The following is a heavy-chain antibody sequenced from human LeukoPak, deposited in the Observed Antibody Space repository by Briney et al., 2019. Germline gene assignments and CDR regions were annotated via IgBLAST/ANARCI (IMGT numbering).Heavy chain of an antibody. CDR3: ARDGGYDILTGYYNVWWFDP. D-gene: IGHD3-9*01. V-gene: IGHV4-4*07. CDR1: GGSISSYY. J-gene: IGHJ5*02. Sequence: PSETLSLTCTVSGGSISSYYWSWIRQPAGKGLEWIGRIYTSGSTNYNPSLKSRVTMSVDTSKNQFSLKLSSVTAADTAVYYCARDGGYDILTGYYNVWWFDPWGQGTLVTVSS. CDR2: IYTSGST.